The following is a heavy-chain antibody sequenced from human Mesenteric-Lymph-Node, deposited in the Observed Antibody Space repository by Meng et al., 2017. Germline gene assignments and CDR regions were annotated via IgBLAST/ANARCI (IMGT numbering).Heavy chain of an antibody. CDR2: IYYSGST. D-gene: IGHD3-22*01. CDR3: ARDRGGNYYDSSGYSAFDY. V-gene: IGHV4-39*07. CDR1: GGSISSSSYY. J-gene: IGHJ4*02. Sequence: SETLSLTCTVSGGSISSSSYYWGWIRQPPGKGLEWIGSIYYSGSTYYNPSLKSRVTISVDTSKNQFSLKLSSVTAADTAVYYCARDRGGNYYDSSGYSAFDYWGQGTLVTVSS.